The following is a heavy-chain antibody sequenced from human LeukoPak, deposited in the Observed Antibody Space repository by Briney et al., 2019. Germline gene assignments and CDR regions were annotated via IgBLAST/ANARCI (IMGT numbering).Heavy chain of an antibody. V-gene: IGHV1-46*01. CDR1: GDTFTSYY. CDR2: INPSGDST. Sequence: ASVKVSCKASGDTFTSYYMHWVRQAPGQGLEWMGIINPSGDSTSSAQKLQGRVTMTTDTSTSTAYMELRSLRSDDTAVYYCARSGYSYGPRYYYYMDVWGKGTTVTISS. J-gene: IGHJ6*03. CDR3: ARSGYSYGPRYYYYMDV. D-gene: IGHD5-18*01.